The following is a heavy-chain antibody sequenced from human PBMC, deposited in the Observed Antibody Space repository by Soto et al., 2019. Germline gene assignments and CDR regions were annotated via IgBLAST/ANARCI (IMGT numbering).Heavy chain of an antibody. D-gene: IGHD6-13*01. V-gene: IGHV1-69*02. CDR3: ARCSSSWNTAADY. CDR2: IIPILGIA. J-gene: IGHJ4*02. Sequence: QVQLGQSGAEVKKPGSSVKVSCKAAGGTFSSYTISWVRQAPGQGLEWMGRIIPILGIANYAQKFQGRVTITADKSTSTAYMELSSLRSEDTAVYYCARCSSSWNTAADYWGQGTLVTVSS. CDR1: GGTFSSYT.